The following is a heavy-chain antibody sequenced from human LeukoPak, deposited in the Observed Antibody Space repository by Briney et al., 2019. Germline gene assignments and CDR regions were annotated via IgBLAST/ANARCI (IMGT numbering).Heavy chain of an antibody. CDR2: ISSSGSTI. CDR1: GFTFSDYY. CDR3: ARDLSLVTIFGVVIDKYFDY. V-gene: IGHV3-11*04. J-gene: IGHJ4*02. D-gene: IGHD3-3*01. Sequence: GGSLRLSCAASGFTFSDYYMSWIRQAPGKGLEWVSYISSSGSTIYYADSVKGRFTISRDNAKNSQYLQMNSLRAEDTAVYYCARDLSLVTIFGVVIDKYFDYWGQGTLVTVSS.